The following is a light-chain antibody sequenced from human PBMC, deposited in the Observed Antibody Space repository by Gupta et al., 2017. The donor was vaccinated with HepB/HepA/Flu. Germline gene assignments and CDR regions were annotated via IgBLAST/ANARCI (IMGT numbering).Light chain of an antibody. V-gene: IGKV1-39*01. CDR2: AAS. CDR3: RQSFTTPIT. CDR1: QSIGTF. Sequence: DIQMTQSPSSLSASVGDRITITCRASQSIGTFLNWNQQKPGKAPNLLIHAASSLRSGVPSRFSGSGSETDFTLTISSLEPDDFATYYCRQSFTTPITFGGGTKVDVK. J-gene: IGKJ4*01.